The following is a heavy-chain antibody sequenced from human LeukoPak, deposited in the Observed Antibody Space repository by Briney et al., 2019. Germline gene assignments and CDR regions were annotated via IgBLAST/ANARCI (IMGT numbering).Heavy chain of an antibody. D-gene: IGHD3-16*01. Sequence: GASVKVSCKASGFTFSNYYLHWVRQAPGQGLEWLGWINLNSGATNYAQKLQGRVTMTRDTSISTAYMEVSSLRSDDTAVFYCARDMLSIPTGSEYHYNDMDVWGQGTTVTVSS. J-gene: IGHJ6*02. V-gene: IGHV1-2*02. CDR2: INLNSGAT. CDR3: ARDMLSIPTGSEYHYNDMDV. CDR1: GFTFSNYY.